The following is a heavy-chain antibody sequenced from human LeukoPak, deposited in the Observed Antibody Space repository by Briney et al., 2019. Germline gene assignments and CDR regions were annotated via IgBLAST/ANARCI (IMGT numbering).Heavy chain of an antibody. J-gene: IGHJ4*02. Sequence: ASVKVSCKASGGTFSSYAISWVRQAPGQGLEWMGIINPSGGSTSYAQKFQGRVTMTRDTSTSTVYMELSSLRSEDTAVYYCARDSPDYGDYLWYFDYWGQGTLVTVSS. V-gene: IGHV1-46*01. CDR3: ARDSPDYGDYLWYFDY. CDR2: INPSGGST. CDR1: GGTFSSYA. D-gene: IGHD4-17*01.